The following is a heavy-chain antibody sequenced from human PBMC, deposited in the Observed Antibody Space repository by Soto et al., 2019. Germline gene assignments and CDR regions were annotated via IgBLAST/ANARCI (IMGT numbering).Heavy chain of an antibody. J-gene: IGHJ4*02. D-gene: IGHD6-19*01. Sequence: SETLSLTCTVSGGSISTYYWHWIRQPPGKGLEWIGYIYNNGSTNYIPSLKSRVTISLDRSKKQFSLTLNSVTSADTAVYYCARGPSSSGWYALWYWGQGALVTVSS. CDR1: GGSISTYY. V-gene: IGHV4-59*01. CDR2: IYNNGST. CDR3: ARGPSSSGWYALWY.